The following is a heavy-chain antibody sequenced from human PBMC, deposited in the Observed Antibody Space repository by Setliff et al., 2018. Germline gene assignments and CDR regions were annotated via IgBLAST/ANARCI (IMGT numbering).Heavy chain of an antibody. D-gene: IGHD3-22*01. CDR1: GGSISSGGYY. CDR2: IYYSGST. Sequence: SETLSLTCTVSGGSISSGGYYWSWIRQHPGKGLEWIGYIYYSGSTYYNPSLKSRVTMSVDTSKNHVSLKLSSVTAADTAVYYCARAHTWSLPNDNSGYPGWFDPWGQGTLVTVSS. J-gene: IGHJ5*02. CDR3: ARAHTWSLPNDNSGYPGWFDP. V-gene: IGHV4-31*03.